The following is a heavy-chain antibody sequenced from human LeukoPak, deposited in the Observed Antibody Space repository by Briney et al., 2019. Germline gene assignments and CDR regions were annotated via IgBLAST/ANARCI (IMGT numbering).Heavy chain of an antibody. CDR2: ISGSGAST. CDR1: GFTYSSYA. Sequence: GGSPRLSCAASGFTYSSYAMNWVRQAPGKGLEWVSTISGSGASTYYADSVKGRFTISRDNSKNTLYLQMNSLRAEDTAVYYCAKDRDVWGSLLDYWGQGTLVTVSS. CDR3: AKDRDVWGSLLDY. D-gene: IGHD3-16*01. J-gene: IGHJ4*02. V-gene: IGHV3-23*01.